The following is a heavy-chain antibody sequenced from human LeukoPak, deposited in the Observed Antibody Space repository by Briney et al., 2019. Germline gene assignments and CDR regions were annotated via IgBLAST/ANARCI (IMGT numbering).Heavy chain of an antibody. CDR1: GFTFSSYA. J-gene: IGHJ4*02. Sequence: PGGSLRLSCAASGFTFSSYAMSWVRQAPGKGLVWVSRINRDGGYTSYADSVKGRFTISRDNAKNTLFLQMNSLRVDDTAVYYCTKDTFGREDDWGQGTLVTVSS. D-gene: IGHD2/OR15-2a*01. CDR2: INRDGGYT. CDR3: TKDTFGREDD. V-gene: IGHV3-74*01.